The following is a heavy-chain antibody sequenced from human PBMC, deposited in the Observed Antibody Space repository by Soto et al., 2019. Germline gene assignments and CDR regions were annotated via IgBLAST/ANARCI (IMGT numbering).Heavy chain of an antibody. CDR1: GYTLTELS. J-gene: IGHJ4*02. V-gene: IGHV1-69*13. Sequence: SVKVSCKVSGYTLTELSMHWVRQAPGKGLEWMGGIIPIFGTANYAQKFQGRVTITADESTSTAYMELSSLRSEDTAVYYCARDLADWYSGYDLVPGYWGQGTLVTVSS. CDR3: ARDLADWYSGYDLVPGY. D-gene: IGHD5-12*01. CDR2: IIPIFGTA.